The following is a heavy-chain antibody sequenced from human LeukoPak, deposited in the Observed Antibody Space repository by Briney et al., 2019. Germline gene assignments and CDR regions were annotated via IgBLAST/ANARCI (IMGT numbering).Heavy chain of an antibody. CDR2: INNHGSET. CDR1: AFTFSDYW. D-gene: IGHD5-24*01. J-gene: IGHJ4*02. CDR3: TRDQGWQQFDS. V-gene: IGHV3-7*01. Sequence: GGSLRLSCAASAFTFSDYWMTWVRQTPGKGLERVANINNHGSETYYVDSVRGRFTISRDSAKNSLYLQMNSLRDDDTAVYFCTRDQGWQQFDSWGQGTLVTVSS.